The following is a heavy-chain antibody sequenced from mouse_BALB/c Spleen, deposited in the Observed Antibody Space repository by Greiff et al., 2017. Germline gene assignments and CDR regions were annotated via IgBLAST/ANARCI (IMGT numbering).Heavy chain of an antibody. J-gene: IGHJ3*01. V-gene: IGHV3-2*02. Sequence: DVKLQESGPGLVKPSQSLSLTCTVTGYSITSDYAWNWIRQFPGNKLEWMGYISYSGSTSYNPSLKSRISITRDTSKNQFFLQLNSVTTEDTATYYCARDYYGPWFAYWGQGTLVTVSA. CDR2: ISYSGST. CDR3: ARDYYGPWFAY. CDR1: GYSITSDYA. D-gene: IGHD1-2*01.